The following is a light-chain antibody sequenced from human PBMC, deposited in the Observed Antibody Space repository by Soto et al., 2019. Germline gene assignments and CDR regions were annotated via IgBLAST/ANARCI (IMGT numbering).Light chain of an antibody. CDR3: QHYSNWPA. Sequence: EIVMMQSPATLSVSPRERATLSCRASQSVSNNLAWYQQKPGQAPRLLIYGASTRATGIPARFSGSGSGTEFTLTIGSLQSEDFAVYYCQHYSNWPAFGQGTKVEIK. J-gene: IGKJ1*01. V-gene: IGKV3-15*01. CDR1: QSVSNN. CDR2: GAS.